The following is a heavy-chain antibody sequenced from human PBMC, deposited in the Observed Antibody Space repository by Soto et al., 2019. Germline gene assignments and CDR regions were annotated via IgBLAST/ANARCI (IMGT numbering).Heavy chain of an antibody. J-gene: IGHJ4*02. CDR3: ARHVADCDGDCYSREHY. CDR1: GYSFTTYW. CDR2: INPGDSDT. V-gene: IGHV5-51*01. D-gene: IGHD2-21*02. Sequence: PGESLKISCKASGYSFTTYWIGWVRQMPGKGLEWMGIINPGDSDTRYSPSFQGQVTISADKSISTAYLQWSSLKASDTAMYYCARHVADCDGDCYSREHYWGQATLVTVSS.